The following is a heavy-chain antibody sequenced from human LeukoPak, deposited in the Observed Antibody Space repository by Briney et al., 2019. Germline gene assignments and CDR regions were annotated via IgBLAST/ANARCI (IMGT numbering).Heavy chain of an antibody. J-gene: IGHJ5*02. Sequence: SETPSLTCSVSGYSISSGYDWGWIRQSREKGLEWIASMHFSGATYYNPSFKSRVAISLDMSTNQVSLKLSSVTAADTAIYYCSRDWSGGPLDLWGQGTQVIVSS. V-gene: IGHV4-38-2*02. CDR1: GYSISSGYD. CDR3: SRDWSGGPLDL. CDR2: MHFSGAT. D-gene: IGHD1-1*01.